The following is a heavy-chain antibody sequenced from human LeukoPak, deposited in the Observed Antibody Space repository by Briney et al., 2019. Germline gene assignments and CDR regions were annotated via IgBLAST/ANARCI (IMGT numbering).Heavy chain of an antibody. V-gene: IGHV1-69*05. D-gene: IGHD3-22*01. CDR1: GGTFSSYA. Sequence: SVKVSCKASGGTFSSYAISWVRQAPGQGLEWMGGIIPIFGTANYAQKFQGRVTTTTDESTSTAYMELSSLRSEDTAVYYCVRERNNYYDVATPGAFDIWGQGTMVTVSS. J-gene: IGHJ3*02. CDR2: IIPIFGTA. CDR3: VRERNNYYDVATPGAFDI.